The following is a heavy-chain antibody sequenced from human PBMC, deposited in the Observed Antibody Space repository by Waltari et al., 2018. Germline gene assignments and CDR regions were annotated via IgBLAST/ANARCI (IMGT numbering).Heavy chain of an antibody. CDR3: ARDRDNSGYPRLHD. Sequence: MQPQESGPGLVKPSETLSLTCTVSVGPINSYYWSWIRQPPGKGLEWIGYMYYSGTTNYNPSLKSRVTISVETSKNQFSLRLSSVTAADTAVYYCARDRDNSGYPRLHDWGQGTLVTVSS. V-gene: IGHV4-59*01. J-gene: IGHJ4*02. CDR2: MYYSGTT. CDR1: VGPINSYY. D-gene: IGHD3-22*01.